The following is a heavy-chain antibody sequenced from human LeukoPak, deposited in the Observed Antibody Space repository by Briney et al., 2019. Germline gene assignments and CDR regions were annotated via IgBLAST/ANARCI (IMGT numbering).Heavy chain of an antibody. CDR1: GGSISSYY. CDR2: IYYSGST. D-gene: IGHD6-13*01. V-gene: IGHV4-59*08. Sequence: SETLSLTCTVPGGSISSYYWSWIRQPPGKGLEWIGYIYYSGSTNYNPSLKSRVTISVDTSKNQFSLKLSSVTAADTAVYYCASGAAADPFDYWGQGTLVTVSS. J-gene: IGHJ4*02. CDR3: ASGAAADPFDY.